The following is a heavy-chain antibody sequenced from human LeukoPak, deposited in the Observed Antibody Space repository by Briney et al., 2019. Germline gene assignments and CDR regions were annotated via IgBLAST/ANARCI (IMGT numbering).Heavy chain of an antibody. CDR1: GYPFTSYD. CDR2: MNPNSGNT. Sequence: ASVKVSFKASGYPFTSYDINWVRPATGQGLEWMGWMNPNSGNTGYAQKFQGRVTMTRNTSISTAYMELSSLRSEDTAVYYCAIKGDAFDIWGQGTMVTVSS. CDR3: AIKGDAFDI. V-gene: IGHV1-8*01. J-gene: IGHJ3*02.